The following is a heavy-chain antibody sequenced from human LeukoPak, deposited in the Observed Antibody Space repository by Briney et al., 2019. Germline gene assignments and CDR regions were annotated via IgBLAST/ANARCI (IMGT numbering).Heavy chain of an antibody. CDR3: ARTPGTGHDGLDV. CDR1: GFTVSSNY. J-gene: IGHJ3*01. D-gene: IGHD2-8*02. Sequence: GGSLRLSCAASGFTVSSNYVSWVRQAPGKGLEWVSVIYSGGSTYYADSVRGRFTISRDNSENTLFLQMNSLRAEDTAMYYCARTPGTGHDGLDVWGQGTTVTVSS. CDR2: IYSGGST. V-gene: IGHV3-53*01.